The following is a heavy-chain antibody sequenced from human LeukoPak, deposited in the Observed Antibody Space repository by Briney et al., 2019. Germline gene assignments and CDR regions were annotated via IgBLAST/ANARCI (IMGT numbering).Heavy chain of an antibody. CDR2: IIPIFGTA. J-gene: IGHJ4*02. CDR1: GGTFSSYA. V-gene: IGHV1-69*13. CDR3: ARGFKGDLLDY. D-gene: IGHD2-21*02. Sequence: GASVKVSCKASGGTFSSYAISWVRQAPGQGLEWMGGIIPIFGTANYAQKFRGRVTITADESTSTAYMELSSLRSEDTAVYYCARGFKGDLLDYWGQGTLVTVSS.